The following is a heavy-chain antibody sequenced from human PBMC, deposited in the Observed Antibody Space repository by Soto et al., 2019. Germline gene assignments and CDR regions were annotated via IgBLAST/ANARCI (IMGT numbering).Heavy chain of an antibody. D-gene: IGHD2-21*02. CDR1: GGSISGYY. CDR3: ARDLWGYCGTDCYPLDV. Sequence: PSETLSLTCTVSGGSISGYYWSWIRQPPGKGLEWIGYMYNTGSTVYSPSFKSRVTISVDTSKNQFSLKLNSVTAADTAVHYCARDLWGYCGTDCYPLDVWGQGTTVT. V-gene: IGHV4-59*01. J-gene: IGHJ6*02. CDR2: MYNTGST.